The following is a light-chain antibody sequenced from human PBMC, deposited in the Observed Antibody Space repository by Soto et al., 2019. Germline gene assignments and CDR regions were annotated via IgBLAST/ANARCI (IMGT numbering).Light chain of an antibody. CDR2: GAS. V-gene: IGKV3-15*01. CDR3: QQYNTWLWT. Sequence: EVVMTQSPATLSVSPGERVTLSCRASQSINAHLAWYQQKPGQAPRLLIHGASTRATGIPARFSGSGFGTEFILPISSLQSEDCAVYYCQQYNTWLWTFGQGTKVEIQ. J-gene: IGKJ1*01. CDR1: QSINAH.